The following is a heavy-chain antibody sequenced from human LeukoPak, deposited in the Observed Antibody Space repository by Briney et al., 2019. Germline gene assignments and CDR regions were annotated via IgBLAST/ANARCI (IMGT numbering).Heavy chain of an antibody. D-gene: IGHD1-14*01. CDR1: GYTFTSYD. CDR2: MNPNSGNT. V-gene: IGHV1-8*01. Sequence: GASVKVSCKASGYTFTSYDINWVRQATGQGLEWMGWMNPNSGNTGYAQKFQGRVTMTRDMSTSTVYMQLSSLRSGDTAVYYCARGFTGRRYDPFDIWGQGTMVTVSS. CDR3: ARGFTGRRYDPFDI. J-gene: IGHJ3*02.